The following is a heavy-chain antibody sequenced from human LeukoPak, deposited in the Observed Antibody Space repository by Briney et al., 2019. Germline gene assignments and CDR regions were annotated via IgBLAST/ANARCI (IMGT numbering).Heavy chain of an antibody. D-gene: IGHD3-22*01. V-gene: IGHV3-11*03. CDR3: ATSYGRSGYYFPAAY. J-gene: IGHJ4*02. Sequence: PGGSLRLSCAASGFLFGDTYMTWVREAPGKGLEWLSFISGSSDYTGYAASVKGLFTISRDNAKNLLYLEMTGLRAEDTAVYFCATSYGRSGYYFPAAYWGQGALVSVSS. CDR2: ISGSSDYT. CDR1: GFLFGDTY.